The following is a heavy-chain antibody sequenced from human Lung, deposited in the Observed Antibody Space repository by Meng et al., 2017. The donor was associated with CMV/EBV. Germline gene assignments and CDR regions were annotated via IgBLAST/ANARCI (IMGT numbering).Heavy chain of an antibody. CDR1: GGSISSGGFY. Sequence: VELQGSGQGMGNPSQALSLTGTVSGGSISSGGFYWSWIRQHPGKGLEWIGYIYYSGSTYYNPSLRSRVAISIDTSKNQFSLKLTSVTAADTAVYFCARTNYGDYNWCDPWGQGTLVTVSS. D-gene: IGHD4-17*01. CDR3: ARTNYGDYNWCDP. CDR2: IYYSGST. V-gene: IGHV4-31*03. J-gene: IGHJ5*02.